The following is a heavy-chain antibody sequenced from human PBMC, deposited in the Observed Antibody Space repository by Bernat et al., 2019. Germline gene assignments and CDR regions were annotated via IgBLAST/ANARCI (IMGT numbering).Heavy chain of an antibody. D-gene: IGHD3-3*01. CDR3: ARDNDFWSGYYAAFDY. Sequence: EVQLVESGGGLVQPGGSLRLSCVASGFTFSSYWMHWVRQAPGKGLVWVSRINSDGSSTSYADSVKGRFTISRDNAKNTLYLQMNSLRAEDTAVYYCARDNDFWSGYYAAFDYWGQGTLVTVSS. CDR2: INSDGSST. CDR1: GFTFSSYW. J-gene: IGHJ4*02. V-gene: IGHV3-74*01.